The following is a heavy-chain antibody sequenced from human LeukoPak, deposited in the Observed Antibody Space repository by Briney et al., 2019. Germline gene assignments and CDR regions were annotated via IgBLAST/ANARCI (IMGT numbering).Heavy chain of an antibody. Sequence: SGGSLRLSCSAAGFTFRSHAMHWVRQAPGKGLEYVSTINDDGSLTYYADSVKGRFTISRDNSKNTVYLQMNNLRPDDSAVYHCLKGGWATIGPPKDWGQGTQVSVSS. CDR3: LKGGWATIGPPKD. CDR1: GFTFRSHA. CDR2: INDDGSLT. J-gene: IGHJ4*02. D-gene: IGHD5-24*01. V-gene: IGHV3-64D*08.